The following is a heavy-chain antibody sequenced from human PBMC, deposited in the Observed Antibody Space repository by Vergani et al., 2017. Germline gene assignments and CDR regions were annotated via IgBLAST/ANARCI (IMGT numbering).Heavy chain of an antibody. V-gene: IGHV4-34*01. CDR2: INHSGST. J-gene: IGHJ6*02. CDR3: ARGVVGYGMDV. CDR1: GGSFSGYY. Sequence: QVQLQQWGAGLLKPSETLSLTCAVYGGSFSGYYWSWIRQPPGKGLEWIGEINHSGSTNYNPSLKSRVPISVDTSKNQFSLKLSSVTAADTAVYYCARGVVGYGMDVWGQGTTVTVSS.